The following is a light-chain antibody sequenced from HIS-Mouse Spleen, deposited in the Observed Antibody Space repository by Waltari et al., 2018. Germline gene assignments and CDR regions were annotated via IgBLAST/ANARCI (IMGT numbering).Light chain of an antibody. CDR1: SSDVGGYNY. V-gene: IGLV2-14*03. J-gene: IGLJ3*02. CDR3: SSYTSSSTWV. Sequence: QSALTQPASVSGSPGQSITISYTGTSSDVGGYNYVSWYQQHPGKAPKLMIYDVRNRPSGVSNRFSGSKSGNTASLTISGLQAEDEADYYCSSYTSSSTWVFGGGTKLTVL. CDR2: DVR.